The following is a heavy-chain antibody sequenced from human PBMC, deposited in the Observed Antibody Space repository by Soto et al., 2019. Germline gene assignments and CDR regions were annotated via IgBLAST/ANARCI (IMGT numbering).Heavy chain of an antibody. CDR3: ARTREPAGTENWFDP. CDR2: IHFSGST. D-gene: IGHD6-13*01. Sequence: SETLSLTCSVSGGSISSYYWSWIRHPAGKGLEWSGRIHFSGSTKYNPPLKSRVIMSLDTSKIQFSLKLYCVSATDTAVYYCARTREPAGTENWFDPWGQRTRVIVGS. CDR1: GGSISSYY. V-gene: IGHV4-4*07. J-gene: IGHJ5*02.